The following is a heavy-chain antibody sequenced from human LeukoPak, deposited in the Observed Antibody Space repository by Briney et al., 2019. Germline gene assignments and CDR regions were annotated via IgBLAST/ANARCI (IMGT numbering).Heavy chain of an antibody. Sequence: GGSLRLSCAASGFTLSHYAMSWVRQAPGKGLEGVSAITGSGGNTYYADSVKGRFTISRDNSKNTVFLQMNSLRAEDTAVYYCAKWGDYDVLTGYYVSDYWGQGTLVTVSS. D-gene: IGHD3-9*01. CDR3: AKWGDYDVLTGYYVSDY. J-gene: IGHJ4*02. V-gene: IGHV3-23*01. CDR2: ITGSGGNT. CDR1: GFTLSHYA.